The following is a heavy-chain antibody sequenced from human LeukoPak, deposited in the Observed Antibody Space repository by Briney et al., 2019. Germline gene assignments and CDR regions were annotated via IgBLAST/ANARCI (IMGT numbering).Heavy chain of an antibody. CDR3: AGGGYSYGYFDY. J-gene: IGHJ4*02. D-gene: IGHD5-18*01. CDR1: GGSISSSSYY. V-gene: IGHV4-39*01. CDR2: IYYSGST. Sequence: SETLSLTCTVSGGSISSSSYYWGWVRQPPGKGLEWIGSIYYSGSTYYNPSLKSRVTISVDTSKNQFSLQLNSVTPEDTAVYYCAGGGYSYGYFDYWGQGTLVTVSS.